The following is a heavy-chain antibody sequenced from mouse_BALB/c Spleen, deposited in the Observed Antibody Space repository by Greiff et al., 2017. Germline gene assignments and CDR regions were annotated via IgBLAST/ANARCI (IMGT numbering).Heavy chain of an antibody. CDR3: TRDYYGFAY. CDR2: IRLKSNNYAT. V-gene: IGHV6-6*02. D-gene: IGHD2-1*01. J-gene: IGHJ3*01. CDR1: GFTFSNYW. Sequence: EVMLVESGGGLVQPGGSMKLSCVASGFTFSNYWMNWVRQSPEKGLEWVAEIRLKSNNYATHYAESVKGRFTISRDDSKSSVYLQMNNLRAEDTGIYYCTRDYYGFAYWGQGTLVTVSA.